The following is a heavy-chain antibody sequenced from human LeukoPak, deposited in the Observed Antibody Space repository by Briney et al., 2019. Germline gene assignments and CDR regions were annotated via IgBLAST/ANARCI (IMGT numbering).Heavy chain of an antibody. CDR1: GGPIRRYY. CDR3: ARTIGGYSYGYNVQDAFDI. CDR2: IHYSGST. V-gene: IGHV4-59*01. Sequence: PSKPLSLLCPVPGGPIRRYYRRLLPLPPGQGLVRFGYIHYSGSTNYNPALKSRVTISVDTSKNQFSLKLSSVTAADTAVYYCARTIGGYSYGYNVQDAFDIWGQGTMVTVSS. J-gene: IGHJ3*02. D-gene: IGHD5-18*01.